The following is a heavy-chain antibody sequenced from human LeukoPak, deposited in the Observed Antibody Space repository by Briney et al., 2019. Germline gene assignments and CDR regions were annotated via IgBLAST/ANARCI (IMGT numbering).Heavy chain of an antibody. V-gene: IGHV1-2*02. Sequence: ASVKVSCKASGYMFTGHYMHWVRQAPGQGLEWMGWINPNSGGTNYAQKFQGRVTMPRDTSISTAYMELSSLRSDDTAVYYCARVTEHTAMVHWYFDLWGRGTLVTV. CDR1: GYMFTGHY. J-gene: IGHJ2*01. CDR2: INPNSGGT. CDR3: ARVTEHTAMVHWYFDL. D-gene: IGHD5-18*01.